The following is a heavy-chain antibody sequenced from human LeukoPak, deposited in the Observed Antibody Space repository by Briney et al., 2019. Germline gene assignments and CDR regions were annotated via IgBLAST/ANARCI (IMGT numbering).Heavy chain of an antibody. D-gene: IGHD3-9*01. J-gene: IGHJ4*02. V-gene: IGHV3-21*01. CDR1: GFTFSSYS. CDR3: ARDWSRYYDILTGYYDFDY. Sequence: VGSLRLSCAASGFTFSSYSMNWVRQAPGKGLEWVSSISSSSSYIYYADSVKGRFTISRDNAKNSLYLQMNSLRAEDTAVYYCARDWSRYYDILTGYYDFDYWGQGTLVTVSS. CDR2: ISSSSSYI.